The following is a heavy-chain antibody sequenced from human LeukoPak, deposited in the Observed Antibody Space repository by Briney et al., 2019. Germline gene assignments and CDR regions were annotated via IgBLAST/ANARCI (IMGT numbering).Heavy chain of an antibody. V-gene: IGHV3-74*01. CDR2: INGDGSRR. CDR3: VRDPRGDGSSTFGY. J-gene: IGHJ4*02. CDR1: GFIFTSHW. D-gene: IGHD1-26*01. Sequence: PGGSLRLSCAASGFIFTSHWMFWVRQVPGKGLVWVSRINGDGSRREYADSVKGRFTISRGNAKNTLYLQMNSLSAEDTGLYYCVRDPRGDGSSTFGYWGQGTLVTVSS.